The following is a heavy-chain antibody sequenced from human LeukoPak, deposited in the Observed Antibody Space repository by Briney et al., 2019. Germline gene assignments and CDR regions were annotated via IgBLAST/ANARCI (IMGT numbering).Heavy chain of an antibody. V-gene: IGHV4-34*01. CDR3: ARESWFYNWFDP. D-gene: IGHD6-13*01. Sequence: SETLSLTCAVYGGSFSGYYWSWIRQPLGKGLEWIGEINHSGSTNYNPSLKSRVTISVDTSKNQFSLKLSSVTAADTAVYYCARESWFYNWFDPWGQGTLVTVSS. CDR1: GGSFSGYY. CDR2: INHSGST. J-gene: IGHJ5*02.